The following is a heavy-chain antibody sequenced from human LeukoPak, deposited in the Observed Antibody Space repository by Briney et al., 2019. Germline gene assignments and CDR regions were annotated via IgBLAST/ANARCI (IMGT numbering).Heavy chain of an antibody. CDR3: ARERQDTILHSGAFDI. V-gene: IGHV3-30-3*01. CDR2: IASDGSHT. D-gene: IGHD2-21*01. CDR1: GFTFSTYF. Sequence: PGGSLRLSCAASGFTFSTYFMHWVRQAPGKGLEWVADIASDGSHTFYVEPVKGLFTISRDNSKNTLYLQMNSLRAEDTAVYFCARERQDTILHSGAFDIWGQGTMVTVSS. J-gene: IGHJ3*02.